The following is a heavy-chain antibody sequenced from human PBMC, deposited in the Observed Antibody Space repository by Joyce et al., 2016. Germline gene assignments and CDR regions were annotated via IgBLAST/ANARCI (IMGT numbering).Heavy chain of an antibody. Sequence: EVQLVESGGGLVKPGGSLRPSCAASGFTFSSYSRSWVRQAPGKGLECVSFLSSSSSYIKYADAVKGRFTISRDNAKNSLYLQMNSLRVEDTAVYYCARSSYTNGIFDYWGQGTLVTVSS. CDR2: LSSSSSYI. CDR1: GFTFSSYS. D-gene: IGHD2-8*01. V-gene: IGHV3-21*01. J-gene: IGHJ4*02. CDR3: ARSSYTNGIFDY.